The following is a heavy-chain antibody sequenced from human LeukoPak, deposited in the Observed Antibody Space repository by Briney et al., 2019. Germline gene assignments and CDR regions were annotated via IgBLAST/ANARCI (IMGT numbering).Heavy chain of an antibody. J-gene: IGHJ4*02. V-gene: IGHV4-4*07. CDR2: IYTSGSA. D-gene: IGHD6-13*01. CDR3: ARASAAAGFFDH. CDR1: GGSISNYY. Sequence: ASETLSLTCAVSGGSISNYYWSWIRQPAGKGLEWIGHIYTSGSADYNPSLQSRVTMSVDTSKNQISLNLSSVTAADTAVYHCARASAAAGFFDHWGQGTLVAVSS.